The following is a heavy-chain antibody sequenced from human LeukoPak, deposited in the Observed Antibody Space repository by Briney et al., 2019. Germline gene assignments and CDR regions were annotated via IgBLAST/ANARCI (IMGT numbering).Heavy chain of an antibody. CDR3: ARLRTTVVTPRRYFDY. D-gene: IGHD4-23*01. CDR1: GYSFTSYW. V-gene: IGHV5-51*01. CDR2: IYPGDSDT. Sequence: GESLKISCKGSGYSFTSYWIGWVRQMPGKGLEWMGIIYPGDSDTRYSPSFQGQVTISADKSISTAYLQWSSLKASDTAMYYCARLRTTVVTPRRYFDYWGQGTLVTVSS. J-gene: IGHJ4*02.